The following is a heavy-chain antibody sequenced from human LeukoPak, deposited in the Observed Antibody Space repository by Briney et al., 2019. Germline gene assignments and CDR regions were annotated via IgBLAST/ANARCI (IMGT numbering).Heavy chain of an antibody. V-gene: IGHV4-59*12. CDR2: IYYSGST. D-gene: IGHD2-21*02. Sequence: SETLSLTCTVSGDAISSYYWSWIRQPPGKGLEWIGYIYYSGSTNHNPSLKSRVTISVDTSKNQFSLKLSSVTAADTAVYYCARVDTYCGGDCYRRHAFDVWGQGTMVTVSS. CDR1: GDAISSYY. J-gene: IGHJ3*01. CDR3: ARVDTYCGGDCYRRHAFDV.